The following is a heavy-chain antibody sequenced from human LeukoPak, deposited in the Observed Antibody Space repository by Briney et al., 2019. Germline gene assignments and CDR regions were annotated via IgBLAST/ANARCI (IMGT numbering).Heavy chain of an antibody. CDR3: ASEVRFGGAFDI. V-gene: IGHV1-69*06. Sequence: SVKVSCKAAGGTFSSYAISWVRQAPGQGLEWMGGIIPIFGTANYAQKFQGRVAITADKSTSTAYMELSSLRSEDTAVYYCASEVRFGGAFDIWGQGTMVTVSS. J-gene: IGHJ3*02. CDR2: IIPIFGTA. CDR1: GGTFSSYA. D-gene: IGHD4-23*01.